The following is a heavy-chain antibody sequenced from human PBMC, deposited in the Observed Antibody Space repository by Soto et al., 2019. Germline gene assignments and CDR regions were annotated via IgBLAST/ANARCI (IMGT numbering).Heavy chain of an antibody. V-gene: IGHV4-30-2*01. CDR3: VRVNKPTHSGPDFDS. CDR1: GGSISSGGYS. CDR2: IYHSGST. D-gene: IGHD2-15*01. J-gene: IGHJ4*01. Sequence: SETLSLTCAVSGGSISSGGYSWSWIRQPPGKGLEWIGYIYHSGSTYYNPSLKSRVTISVDRSKNQFSLKLSSVTAADTAVYYCVRVNKPTHSGPDFDSWGHGPPVTVS.